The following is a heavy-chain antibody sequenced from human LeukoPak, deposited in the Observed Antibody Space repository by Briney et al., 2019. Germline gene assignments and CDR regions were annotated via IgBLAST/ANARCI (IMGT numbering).Heavy chain of an antibody. J-gene: IGHJ4*02. D-gene: IGHD3-22*01. CDR1: GFTFSSYA. CDR3: AKDDSSGYYLTD. CDR2: ISGSGGST. V-gene: IGHV3-23*01. Sequence: GGSLRLSCAASGFTFSSYAMSWVRQAPGKGLEWVSAISGSGGSTYYADSVKGRFTISRDNSKNTLYLQMNSLKAEDTAVYYCAKDDSSGYYLTDWGQGTLVTVSS.